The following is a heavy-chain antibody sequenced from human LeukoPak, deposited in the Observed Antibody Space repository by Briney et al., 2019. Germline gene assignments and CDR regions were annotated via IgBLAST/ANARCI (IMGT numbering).Heavy chain of an antibody. D-gene: IGHD4-17*01. Sequence: SETLSLTCTVSGGSISPYYWSWIRQPPGKGLEWIGYIYYSGSTNYHPSLQSRVTISLDESKNHFSLRVTSMTAADTAVYYCASRDDSGPYWGQGTLVTVSS. J-gene: IGHJ4*02. CDR2: IYYSGST. V-gene: IGHV4-59*12. CDR1: GGSISPYY. CDR3: ASRDDSGPY.